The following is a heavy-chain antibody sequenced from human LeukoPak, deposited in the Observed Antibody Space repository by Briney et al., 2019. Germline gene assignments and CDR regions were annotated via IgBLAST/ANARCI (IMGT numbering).Heavy chain of an antibody. V-gene: IGHV4-34*01. Sequence: KPSETLSLXCAVYGGSFSGYYWSWIRQPPGKGLEWIGEINHSGSTSYNPSLKSRVTISVDTSKNQFSLKLSSVTAADTAVYYCARVGMITFGGVIAYYYYYYMDVWGKGTTVTVSS. J-gene: IGHJ6*03. CDR3: ARVGMITFGGVIAYYYYYYMDV. CDR1: GGSFSGYY. CDR2: INHSGST. D-gene: IGHD3-16*02.